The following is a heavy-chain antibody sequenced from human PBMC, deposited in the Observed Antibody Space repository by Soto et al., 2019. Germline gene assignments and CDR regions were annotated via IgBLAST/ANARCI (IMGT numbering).Heavy chain of an antibody. V-gene: IGHV3-30*18. CDR3: AKALWFGELSFDY. J-gene: IGHJ4*02. D-gene: IGHD3-10*01. CDR1: GFTFSSYG. CDR2: ISYDGSNK. Sequence: QVQLVESGGGVVQPGRSLRLSCAASGFTFSSYGMHWVRQAPGKGLEWVAVISYDGSNKYYADSVKGRFTISRDNSKNTLYLQMNSLRAEDTAVYYCAKALWFGELSFDYWGQGNLVTVSS.